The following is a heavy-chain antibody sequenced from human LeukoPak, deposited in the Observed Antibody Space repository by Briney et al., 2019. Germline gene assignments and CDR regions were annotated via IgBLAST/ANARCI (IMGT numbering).Heavy chain of an antibody. CDR3: AGDRRGYSYGYLYYYMDV. V-gene: IGHV3-21*01. Sequence: GGSLRLSCAASGFTFSSYSMNWVRQAPGKGLEWVSSISSSSSYIYYADSVKSRFTISRDNAKNSLYLQMNSLRAEDTAVYYCAGDRRGYSYGYLYYYMDVWGKGTTVTVSS. CDR2: ISSSSSYI. D-gene: IGHD5-18*01. CDR1: GFTFSSYS. J-gene: IGHJ6*03.